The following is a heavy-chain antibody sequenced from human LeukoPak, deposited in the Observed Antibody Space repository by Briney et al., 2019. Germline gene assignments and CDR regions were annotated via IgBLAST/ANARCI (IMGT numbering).Heavy chain of an antibody. Sequence: ASVKVSCKASGYTFTSYAMNWVRQAPGQGLEWMGIINPSGGSTSYAQKFQGRVTMTRDTSTSTVYMELSSLRSEDTAVYYCATDLYGDNAIDAFDIWGQGTLVTVSS. CDR2: INPSGGST. CDR1: GYTFTSYA. V-gene: IGHV1-46*01. D-gene: IGHD4-17*01. CDR3: ATDLYGDNAIDAFDI. J-gene: IGHJ3*02.